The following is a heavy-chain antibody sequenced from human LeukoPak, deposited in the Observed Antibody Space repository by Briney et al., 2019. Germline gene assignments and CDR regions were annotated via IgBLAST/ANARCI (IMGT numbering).Heavy chain of an antibody. Sequence: GGSLRLSCAASGFTFDDYTMRCVRHAPGEGVEWGSGISWNSDNISYADSAKGRFTISRDNAKNSLYLQMNSLRVEDTALYYCAKDRHIAVAGYFDRWGQGTLVTVSS. CDR1: GFTFDDYT. CDR3: AKDRHIAVAGYFDR. V-gene: IGHV3-9*01. D-gene: IGHD6-19*01. CDR2: ISWNSDNI. J-gene: IGHJ4*02.